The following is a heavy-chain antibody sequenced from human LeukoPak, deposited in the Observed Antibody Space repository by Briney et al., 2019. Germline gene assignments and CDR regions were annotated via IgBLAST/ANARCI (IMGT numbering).Heavy chain of an antibody. D-gene: IGHD3-10*01. V-gene: IGHV1-46*01. Sequence: ASVKVSCKASGYTFTSYYMHWVRQAPGQGLEWMGIINPSGGSTSYAQKFQGRVTITRDTSASTAYMELSSLRSEDTAVYYCARDGGSGSSLNYWGQGTLVTVSS. CDR1: GYTFTSYY. CDR2: INPSGGST. CDR3: ARDGGSGSSLNY. J-gene: IGHJ4*02.